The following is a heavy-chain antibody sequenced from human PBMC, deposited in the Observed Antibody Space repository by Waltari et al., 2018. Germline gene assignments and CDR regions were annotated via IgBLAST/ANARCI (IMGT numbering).Heavy chain of an antibody. CDR3: ARDSEGPHSYDFWSGWGY. Sequence: EVQLVESGGGLVQPGGSLRLSCAASGFTFSSYWMRWVRQAPGKGLEWVANIKQDGSEKYYVDSVKGRFTISRDNAKNSLYLQMNSLRAEDTAVYYCARDSEGPHSYDFWSGWGYWGQGTLVTVSS. V-gene: IGHV3-7*01. D-gene: IGHD3-3*01. CDR1: GFTFSSYW. CDR2: IKQDGSEK. J-gene: IGHJ4*02.